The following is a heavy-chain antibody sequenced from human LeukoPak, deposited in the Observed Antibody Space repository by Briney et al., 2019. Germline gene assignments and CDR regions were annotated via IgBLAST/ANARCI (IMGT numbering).Heavy chain of an antibody. CDR2: IKSNRDGGTT. V-gene: IGHV3-15*01. D-gene: IGHD5-12*01. CDR1: GYTFSNAY. CDR3: TTDRKWRTYD. Sequence: GGSLRLSCEISGYTFSNAYLNWVRQAPGKGLEWVGRIKSNRDGGTTDYAAPVKGRFTISRDDSKHTVYLQMHNMKTEDTAVYYCTTDRKWRTYDWGQGTLVTVSS. J-gene: IGHJ4*02.